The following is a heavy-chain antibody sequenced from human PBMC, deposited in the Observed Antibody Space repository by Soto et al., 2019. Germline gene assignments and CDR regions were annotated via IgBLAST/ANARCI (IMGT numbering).Heavy chain of an antibody. J-gene: IGHJ4*02. CDR3: TRDKNGIGDF. D-gene: IGHD1-20*01. Sequence: ASVKVSCKASGYAFTTYPIHWVRQAPGQGLEWMGWINTGNGGTISSQRFQGRVTTSRDTSASTAYMELSSLRSEDTAVYYCTRDKNGIGDFWGQGTPVTVYS. V-gene: IGHV1-3*04. CDR1: GYAFTTYP. CDR2: INTGNGGT.